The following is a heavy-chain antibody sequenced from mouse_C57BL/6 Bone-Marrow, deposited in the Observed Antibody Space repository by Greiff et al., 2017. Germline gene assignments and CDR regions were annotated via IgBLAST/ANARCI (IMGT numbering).Heavy chain of an antibody. V-gene: IGHV10-1*01. Sequence: EVKLVESGGGLVQPKGSLKLSCAASGFSFNTYAMNWVRQAPGKGLEWVARIRSKSNNYATYYADSVKDRFTISRDDSESMLYLQMNNLKTEDTAMYYCVSGSSGYPFAYWGQGTLVTVSA. J-gene: IGHJ3*01. CDR1: GFSFNTYA. D-gene: IGHD3-2*02. CDR2: IRSKSNNYAT. CDR3: VSGSSGYPFAY.